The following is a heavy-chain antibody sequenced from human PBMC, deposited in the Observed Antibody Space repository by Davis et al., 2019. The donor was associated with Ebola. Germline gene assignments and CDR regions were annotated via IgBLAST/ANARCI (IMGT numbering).Heavy chain of an antibody. CDR3: ARLCRWQQLVFDY. CDR1: GGSFSGYY. J-gene: IGHJ4*02. Sequence: PSETLSLTCAVYGGSFSGYYWSWIRQPPGKGLEWIGEINHSGSTNYNPSLKSRVTISVDTSKNQFSLKLSSVTAADTAVYYCARLCRWQQLVFDYWGQGTLVTVSS. D-gene: IGHD6-13*01. CDR2: INHSGST. V-gene: IGHV4-34*01.